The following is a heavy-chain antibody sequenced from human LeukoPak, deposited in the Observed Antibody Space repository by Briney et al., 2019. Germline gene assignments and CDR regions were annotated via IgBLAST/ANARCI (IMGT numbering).Heavy chain of an antibody. CDR3: ARAPQLRLSWTTTDMGYMDV. D-gene: IGHD1-26*01. Sequence: SETLSLTCTVSGGSISSYYWSWIRQPPGKGLEWVGYTYYSGSTNYNPSLKSRVTISVDTSKNQFSLKLSSVTAADTAVYYCARAPQLRLSWTTTDMGYMDVWGKGTTVTVSS. CDR2: TYYSGST. CDR1: GGSISSYY. V-gene: IGHV4-59*01. J-gene: IGHJ6*03.